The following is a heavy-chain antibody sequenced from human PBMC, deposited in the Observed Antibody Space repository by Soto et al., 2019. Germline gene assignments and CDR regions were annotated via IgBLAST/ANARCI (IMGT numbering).Heavy chain of an antibody. D-gene: IGHD4-4*01. CDR3: ARGASNYNF. Sequence: VRLVESEGGSIQPGGSLRLSCAASGFIVGSNYMTWVRQAPGKGLEWVSVIYRDGTTFYAASVKGRFTISRDTSKNTLYLQMNSLKADDSAVYYCARGASNYNFWGQGTLVTVSS. CDR2: IYRDGTT. V-gene: IGHV3-53*01. CDR1: GFIVGSNY. J-gene: IGHJ4*02.